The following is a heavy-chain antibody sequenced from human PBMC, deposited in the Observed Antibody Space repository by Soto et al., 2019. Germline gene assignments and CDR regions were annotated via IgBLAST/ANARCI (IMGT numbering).Heavy chain of an antibody. D-gene: IGHD2-15*01. Sequence: SETLSLTCSVSAGSMRNYYWSWIRQPPGKGLEWIGNVDDSGTTKYNPSLRSRVTISVDTSTNQFSLKLSSVIAADTAVYYCSRDVSCSGGSCYPNDWFNPWGQGTLVTVSS. CDR3: SRDVSCSGGSCYPNDWFNP. CDR1: AGSMRNYY. CDR2: VDDSGTT. V-gene: IGHV4-59*01. J-gene: IGHJ5*02.